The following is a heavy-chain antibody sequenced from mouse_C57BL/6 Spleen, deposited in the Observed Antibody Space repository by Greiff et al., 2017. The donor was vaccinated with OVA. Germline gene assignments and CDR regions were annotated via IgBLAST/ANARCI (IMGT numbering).Heavy chain of an antibody. CDR3: GRHSNYVDAMDY. CDR2: IRSKSNNYAT. V-gene: IGHV10-1*01. D-gene: IGHD2-5*01. J-gene: IGHJ4*01. Sequence: EVNLVESGGGLVQPKGSLKLSCAASGFSFNTYAMNWVRQAPGKGLEWVARIRSKSNNYATYYADSVKDRFTISRDDSESMLYLQMNNLKTEDTAMYYCGRHSNYVDAMDYWGQGTSVTVSS. CDR1: GFSFNTYA.